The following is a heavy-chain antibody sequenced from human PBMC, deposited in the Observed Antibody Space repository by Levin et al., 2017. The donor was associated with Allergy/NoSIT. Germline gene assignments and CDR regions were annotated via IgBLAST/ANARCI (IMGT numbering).Heavy chain of an antibody. CDR3: ARGTGANIVVVVAARIHNWFDP. Sequence: SETLSLTCAVYGGSFSGYYWSWIRQPPGKGLEWIGEINHSGSTNYNPSLKSRVTISVDTSKNQFSLKLSSVTAADTAVYYCARGTGANIVVVVAARIHNWFDPWGQGTLVTVSS. CDR2: INHSGST. V-gene: IGHV4-34*01. D-gene: IGHD2-15*01. CDR1: GGSFSGYY. J-gene: IGHJ5*02.